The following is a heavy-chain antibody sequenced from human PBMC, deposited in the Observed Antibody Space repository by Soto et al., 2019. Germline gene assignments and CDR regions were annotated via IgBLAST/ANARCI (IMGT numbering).Heavy chain of an antibody. CDR1: GGSISSGDYY. CDR2: IYYSGST. CDR3: ARDRVDRPGFDY. V-gene: IGHV4-31*11. Sequence: QVQLQESGPGLVKPAQTLSLTCAVSGGSISSGDYYWNWIRQFPGKGLEWIGYIYYSGSTYYNPSLQRRLTMSVDTSKNPFSLRLNAVTAADTAISYCARDRVDRPGFDYWGQGTLVTVSS. D-gene: IGHD2-15*01. J-gene: IGHJ4*02.